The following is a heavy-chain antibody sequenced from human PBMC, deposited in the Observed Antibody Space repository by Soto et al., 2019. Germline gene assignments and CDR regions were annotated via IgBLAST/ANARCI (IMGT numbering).Heavy chain of an antibody. Sequence: PSETLSLTCTVSGGSISSGGYYWSWIRQHPGKGLEWIGYIYYSGSTYYNPSLKSRVTISVDNAKNSLYLQMNSLRAEDTAVYYCARETGTKWPGSGAHFDPWGQGTLVTVSS. CDR3: ARETGTKWPGSGAHFDP. D-gene: IGHD3-10*01. J-gene: IGHJ5*02. V-gene: IGHV4-31*03. CDR1: GGSISSGGYY. CDR2: IYYSGST.